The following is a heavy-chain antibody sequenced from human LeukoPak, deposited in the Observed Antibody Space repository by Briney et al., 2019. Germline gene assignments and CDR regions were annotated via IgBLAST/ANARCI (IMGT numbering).Heavy chain of an antibody. CDR1: GFTRTYW. CDR2: INDDGSDT. Sequence: GGSLRLSCAASGFTRTYWMHWVRQAPGKGLVWVSHINDDGSDTNYADSVKGRFTISRDNAKNMVFLQMNSLRAEDTAVYYCARVNNYAMGLWGQGTTVTVSS. CDR3: ARVNNYAMGL. J-gene: IGHJ6*02. V-gene: IGHV3-74*01.